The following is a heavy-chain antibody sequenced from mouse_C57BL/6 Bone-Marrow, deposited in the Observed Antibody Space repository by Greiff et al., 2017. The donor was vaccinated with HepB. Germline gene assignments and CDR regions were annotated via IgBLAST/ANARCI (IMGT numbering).Heavy chain of an antibody. CDR2: IYPGSGST. CDR1: GYTFTSYW. V-gene: IGHV1-55*01. D-gene: IGHD1-1*01. Sequence: VKLQQPGAELVKPGASVKMSCKASGYTFTSYWITWVKQRPGQGLEWIGDIYPGSGSTNYNEKFKSKATLTVDTSSSTAYMQLSSLTSEDSAVYYCARWDYYGSSAWFAYWGQGTLVTVSA. J-gene: IGHJ3*01. CDR3: ARWDYYGSSAWFAY.